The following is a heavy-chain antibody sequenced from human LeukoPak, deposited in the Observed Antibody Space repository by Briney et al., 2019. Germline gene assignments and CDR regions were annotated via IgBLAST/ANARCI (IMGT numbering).Heavy chain of an antibody. V-gene: IGHV3-30*03. Sequence: GRSLRLSCAASGFTFNTYVMHWVRQAPGKGLEWVAVVSYDGGAKYYADSVKGRFTISRDNSKNTVDLQMYSLRAEDSAVYYCARSLGSGWIHLVEYWGQGTLVTVS. D-gene: IGHD6-19*01. CDR2: VSYDGGAK. CDR3: ARSLGSGWIHLVEY. CDR1: GFTFNTYV. J-gene: IGHJ4*02.